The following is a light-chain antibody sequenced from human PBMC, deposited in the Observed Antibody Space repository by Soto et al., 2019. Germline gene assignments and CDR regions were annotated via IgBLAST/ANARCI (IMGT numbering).Light chain of an antibody. CDR1: QSISSW. Sequence: DIQMTQSPSTLSASVGDRVTITCRASQSISSWLAWYQQKPGKAPKLLIYKASNLESGVPSRFSGSGSGTVFTLTISSLQPDDFATYYCQQYNSYPWTFVQGTKVEIK. V-gene: IGKV1-5*03. CDR2: KAS. CDR3: QQYNSYPWT. J-gene: IGKJ1*01.